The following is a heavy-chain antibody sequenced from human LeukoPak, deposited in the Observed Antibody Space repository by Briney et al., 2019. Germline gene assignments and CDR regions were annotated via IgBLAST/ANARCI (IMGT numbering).Heavy chain of an antibody. J-gene: IGHJ4*02. CDR1: GGSVSSGSYY. V-gene: IGHV4-61*01. CDR3: ATEYGSGSYWKIDY. D-gene: IGHD3-10*01. Sequence: SETLSLTCTVSGGSVSSGSYYWSWIRQPPGKGLEWIGYIYYSGSTNYNPSLKSRVTISVDTSENQFSLKLSSVTAADTAVYYCATEYGSGSYWKIDYWGQGTLVTVSS. CDR2: IYYSGST.